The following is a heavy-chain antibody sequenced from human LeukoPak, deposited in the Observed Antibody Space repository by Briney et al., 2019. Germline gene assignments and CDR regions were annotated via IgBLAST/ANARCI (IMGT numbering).Heavy chain of an antibody. CDR1: GFTFSDYY. D-gene: IGHD1-1*01. V-gene: IGHV4-59*01. Sequence: GSLRLSCAASGFTFSDYYMSWIRQPPGKGLEWIGYIYQSGSTDYNPSLKSRVTISVDTSKNQFSLKLSSVTAADTAVYYCVRDRELAYWGQGILVTVSS. J-gene: IGHJ4*02. CDR2: IYQSGST. CDR3: VRDRELAY.